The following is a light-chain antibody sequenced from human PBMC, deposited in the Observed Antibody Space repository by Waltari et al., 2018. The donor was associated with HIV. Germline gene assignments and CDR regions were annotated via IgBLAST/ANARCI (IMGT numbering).Light chain of an antibody. CDR1: QRINIY. CDR3: QQSHSNPRT. V-gene: IGKV1-39*01. CDR2: TAS. Sequence: DIQLTQSPSSLSASMGDRVTITCRASQRINIYLNWYQQKPGKAPKLLMYTASSLQSGGPSMFSGSGSGTDFTLTISSLQPEDSATYYCQQSHSNPRTFGHGTKVEIK. J-gene: IGKJ1*01.